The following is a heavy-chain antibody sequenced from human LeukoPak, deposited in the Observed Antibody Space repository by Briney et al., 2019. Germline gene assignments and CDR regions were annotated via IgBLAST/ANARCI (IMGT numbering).Heavy chain of an antibody. D-gene: IGHD5-12*01. J-gene: IGHJ6*03. CDR2: IIPIFVTA. CDR1: VGTFSSYA. Sequence: SVKVSCKASVGTFSSYAISWVRQAPGQGLEWMGGIIPIFVTANDAQKCHGRVTSTTAESTSTAYMELRSLRSEDTAVYYCARGDSGYDPSYYYYSSMDVWGKGTTVTVSS. CDR3: ARGDSGYDPSYYYYSSMDV. V-gene: IGHV1-69*05.